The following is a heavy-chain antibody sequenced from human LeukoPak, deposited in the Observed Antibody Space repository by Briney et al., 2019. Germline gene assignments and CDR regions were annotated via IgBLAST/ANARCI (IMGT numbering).Heavy chain of an antibody. D-gene: IGHD3-22*01. CDR2: IIPIFGTA. V-gene: IGHV1-69*13. J-gene: IGHJ5*02. CDR1: GGTFSSYA. CDR3: ARDPEYYYDSSGYKFNWFDP. Sequence: ASVKVSCKASGGTFSSYAISWVRQAPGQGLEWMGGIIPIFGTANYAQKFQGRVTITADESTSTAYMELSSLRFEDTAVYYCARDPEYYYDSSGYKFNWFDPWGQGTLVTVSS.